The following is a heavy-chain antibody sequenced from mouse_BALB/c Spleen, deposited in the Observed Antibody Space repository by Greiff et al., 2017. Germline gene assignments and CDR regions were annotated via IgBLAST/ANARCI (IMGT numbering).Heavy chain of an antibody. Sequence: EVKLEESGGGLVQPGGSLKLSCAASGFTFSSYGMSWVRQTPDKRLELVATINSNGGSTYYPDSVKGRFTISRDNAKNTLYLQMSSLKSEDTAMYYCAREGPYAMDYWGQGTSVTVSS. J-gene: IGHJ4*01. CDR3: AREGPYAMDY. CDR2: INSNGGST. CDR1: GFTFSSYG. V-gene: IGHV5-6-3*01.